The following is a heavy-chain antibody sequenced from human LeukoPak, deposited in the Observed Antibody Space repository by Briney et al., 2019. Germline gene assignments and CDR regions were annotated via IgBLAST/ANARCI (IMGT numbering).Heavy chain of an antibody. CDR1: GGSFSGYY. Sequence: SETLSLTCAVYGGSFSGYYWSWIRQPPGKGLEWIGEINHSGSTNYNPSLKSRVTISVDTSKNQFSLKLSSVTAADTAVYYCARPFYYGSGSYRHWGQGTLVTVSS. J-gene: IGHJ1*01. D-gene: IGHD3-10*01. CDR2: INHSGST. V-gene: IGHV4-34*01. CDR3: ARPFYYGSGSYRH.